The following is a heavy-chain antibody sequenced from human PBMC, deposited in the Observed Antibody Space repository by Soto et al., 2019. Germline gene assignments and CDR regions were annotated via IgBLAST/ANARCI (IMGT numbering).Heavy chain of an antibody. CDR1: GGSISSDY. J-gene: IGHJ4*02. D-gene: IGHD3-16*01. V-gene: IGHV4-59*08. CDR3: TTHWDWGSLGY. CDR2: IYYRGSI. Sequence: QVQLQESGPGLVKPSETLSLTCTVSGGSISSDYWSWIRQPPGKGLEWIGFIYYRGSINYNPSFESRVAISVEASKNQFSLTLTSVPAADTAVYYCTTHWDWGSLGYWGQGPLVTVSS.